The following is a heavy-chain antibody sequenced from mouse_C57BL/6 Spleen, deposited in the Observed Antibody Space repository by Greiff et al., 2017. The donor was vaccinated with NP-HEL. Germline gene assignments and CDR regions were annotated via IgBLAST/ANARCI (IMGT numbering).Heavy chain of an antibody. CDR1: GYTFTSYW. J-gene: IGHJ2*01. D-gene: IGHD2-3*01. Sequence: QVQLQQPGAELVRPGTSVKLSCKASGYTFTSYWMHWVKQRPGQGLEWIGVIDPSDSYTNYNQKFKGKATLTVDTSSSTAYMQLSSLTSEDSAVYYCASKRVYDGYYYFDYWGQGTTLTVSS. CDR3: ASKRVYDGYYYFDY. CDR2: IDPSDSYT. V-gene: IGHV1-59*01.